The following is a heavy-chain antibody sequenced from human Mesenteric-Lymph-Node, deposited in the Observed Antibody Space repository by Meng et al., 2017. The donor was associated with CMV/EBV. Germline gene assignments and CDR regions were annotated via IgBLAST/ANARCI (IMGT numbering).Heavy chain of an antibody. CDR2: IYYSGST. J-gene: IGHJ3*02. CDR1: GGSISSSSYY. D-gene: IGHD3-10*01. Sequence: ESLKISCTVSGGSISSSSYYWGWIRQPPGKGLEWIGSIYYSGSTYYNPSLKSRVTISVDTSKNQFSLKLSSVTAADTAVYYCARDNPQYYYGSGASGAFDIWGQGTMVTVSS. CDR3: ARDNPQYYYGSGASGAFDI. V-gene: IGHV4-39*07.